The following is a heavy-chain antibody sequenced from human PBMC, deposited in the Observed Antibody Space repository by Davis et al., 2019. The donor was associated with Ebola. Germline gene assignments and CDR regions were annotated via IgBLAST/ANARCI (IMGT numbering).Heavy chain of an antibody. V-gene: IGHV3-7*03. D-gene: IGHD5-24*01. J-gene: IGHJ4*02. CDR3: ARGTDGYNPGGYFDS. CDR1: GFTFSSYW. CDR2: IKQDGSEK. Sequence: GESLKISCAASGFTFSSYWMSWVRQAPGKGLEWVANIKQDGSEKYYVDSVKGRFTISRDNAKNSLFLQMNSLKASDTAMYYCARGTDGYNPGGYFDSWGQGTLVTVSS.